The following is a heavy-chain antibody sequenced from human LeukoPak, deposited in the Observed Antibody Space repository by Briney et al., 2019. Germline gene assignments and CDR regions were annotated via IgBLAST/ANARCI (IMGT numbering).Heavy chain of an antibody. Sequence: ASVKVSCKASGYIFTSYGISWVRQAPGQGLEWMGWITAYQGNTAWAQKFQGRVTMTTDTSTSTPYMELRSLRSDDTAVFYCARDGIDYGSGSFYSIGIDVWGQGTTVSVSS. J-gene: IGHJ6*02. CDR2: ITAYQGNT. D-gene: IGHD3-10*01. V-gene: IGHV1-18*01. CDR3: ARDGIDYGSGSFYSIGIDV. CDR1: GYIFTSYG.